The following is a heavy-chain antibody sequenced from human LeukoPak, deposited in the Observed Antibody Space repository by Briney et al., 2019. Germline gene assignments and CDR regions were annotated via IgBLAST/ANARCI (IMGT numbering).Heavy chain of an antibody. CDR2: ISAYNGNT. CDR1: GYTFTSYG. D-gene: IGHD6-13*01. J-gene: IGHJ4*02. CDR3: ARLIVDSSWYVGGDY. V-gene: IGHV1-18*01. Sequence: GASVKVSCKASGYTFTSYGISWVRQAPGRGLEWMGWISAYNGNTNYAQKLQGRVTMTTDTSTSTAYMELRSLRSDDTAVYYCARLIVDSSWYVGGDYWGQGTLVTVSS.